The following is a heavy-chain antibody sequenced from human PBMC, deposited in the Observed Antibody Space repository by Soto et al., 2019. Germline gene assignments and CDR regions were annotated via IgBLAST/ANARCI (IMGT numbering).Heavy chain of an antibody. CDR2: IYYSGST. V-gene: IGHV4-31*03. D-gene: IGHD1-26*01. Sequence: SETLSLTCTVSGGSISSGGYYWSWIRQHPGKGLEWIGYIYYSGSTYYNPSLKSRVTISVDTSKNQFSLKLSSVTAADTAVYYCARVVEYYYGTDVWGQGTTVTVSS. CDR1: GGSISSGGYY. CDR3: ARVVEYYYGTDV. J-gene: IGHJ6*02.